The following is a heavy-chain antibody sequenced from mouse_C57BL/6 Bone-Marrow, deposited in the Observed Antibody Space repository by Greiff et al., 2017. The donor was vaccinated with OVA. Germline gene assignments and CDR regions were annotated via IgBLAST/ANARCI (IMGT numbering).Heavy chain of an antibody. CDR1: GYSITSGYY. Sequence: VQLQQSGPGLVKPSQSLSLTCSVTGYSITSGYYWNWIRQFPGNKLEWMGYISYDGSNNYNPSLKNRISITRDTSKNQFFLKLNSVTTEDTATYYCARDLGSSGFAYWGQGTLVTVSA. J-gene: IGHJ3*01. V-gene: IGHV3-6*01. CDR3: ARDLGSSGFAY. CDR2: ISYDGSN. D-gene: IGHD1-3*01.